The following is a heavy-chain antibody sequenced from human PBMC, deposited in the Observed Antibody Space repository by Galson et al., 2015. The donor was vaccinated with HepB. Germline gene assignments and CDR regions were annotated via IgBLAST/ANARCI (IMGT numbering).Heavy chain of an antibody. D-gene: IGHD3-10*01. Sequence: SVKVSCKASGYTFTSYYMHWVRQAPGQGLEWTGIINPSGGSTSYAQKLQGRVTMTRDTSTSTVYMELSSLRSEDTAVYYCARDNPKYYGSGSYYHYYGMDVWGQGTTVTVSS. J-gene: IGHJ6*02. CDR1: GYTFTSYY. V-gene: IGHV1-46*04. CDR3: ARDNPKYYGSGSYYHYYGMDV. CDR2: INPSGGST.